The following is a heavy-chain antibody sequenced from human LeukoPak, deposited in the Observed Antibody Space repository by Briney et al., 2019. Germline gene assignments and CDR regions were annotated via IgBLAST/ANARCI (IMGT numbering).Heavy chain of an antibody. V-gene: IGHV3-23*01. J-gene: IGHJ4*02. CDR3: AKDGSYVGYFDY. CDR2: ISGSGGST. CDR1: GFTFSSYA. Sequence: GGSLRLSCAASGFTFSSYAMSWVRQAPGKGLEWVSAISGSGGSTYYADSVKGRFTISRDNPKNTLYLQMDSLRAEDTAVYYCAKDGSYVGYFDYWGQGTLVTVSS. D-gene: IGHD2-15*01.